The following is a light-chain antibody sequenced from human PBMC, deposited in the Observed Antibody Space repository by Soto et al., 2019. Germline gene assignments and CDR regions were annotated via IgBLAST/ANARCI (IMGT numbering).Light chain of an antibody. Sequence: EIVMTQSPATLSVSPGERATLSCRASQSVSSNLAWYQQKPGQAPRLLIYVASTRATGIPARFSGSGSGTEFTLTIRSLQSQDFAVSYCQQYNNWPLTFGGGTKVEIK. CDR2: VAS. V-gene: IGKV3-15*01. CDR3: QQYNNWPLT. J-gene: IGKJ4*01. CDR1: QSVSSN.